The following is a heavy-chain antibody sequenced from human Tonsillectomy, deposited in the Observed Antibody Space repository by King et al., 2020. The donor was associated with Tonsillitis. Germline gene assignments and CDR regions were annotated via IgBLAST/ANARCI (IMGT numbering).Heavy chain of an antibody. D-gene: IGHD3-3*01. CDR3: AKDSENSFGVVSYFDY. J-gene: IGHJ4*02. CDR2: ISWSSDTI. V-gene: IGHV3-9*01. CDR1: GFTFDDYA. Sequence: VQLVESGGGLVQPGRSLRLSCAASGFTFDDYAMHWVRQAPGKGLEWVSSISWSSDTIDYADSVKGRFTISRDNAKNSLYLQTNSLRAEDTALYYCAKDSENSFGVVSYFDYWGQGTLVTVSS.